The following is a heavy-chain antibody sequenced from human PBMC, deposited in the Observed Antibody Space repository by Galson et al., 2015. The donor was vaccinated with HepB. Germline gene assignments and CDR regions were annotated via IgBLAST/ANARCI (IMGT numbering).Heavy chain of an antibody. CDR1: GYSFTTYY. CDR3: ARGEHAFDI. V-gene: IGHV1-46*01. J-gene: IGHJ3*02. Sequence: QSGAAVKKPGASVKVSCKASGYSFTTYYMHWVRQAPGQGLEWMGIINPSGATTNYAQKFQGRVTMTRDTSTSTVYMELSSLRSEDTAVYYCARGEHAFDIWGQGTMVTVSS. CDR2: INPSGATT.